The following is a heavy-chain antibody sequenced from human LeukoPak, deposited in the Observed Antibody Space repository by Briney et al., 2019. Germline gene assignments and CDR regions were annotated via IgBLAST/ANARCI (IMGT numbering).Heavy chain of an antibody. Sequence: GRSLRLSCAASRFTFSSYAMSWVRQAPGKGLEWVSSIIGGGGCTYCADSVKGRFTDSRDNSKNTLSLQMNSLRAEDTAVYYCAKNSDSAEYWGKGTLVT. J-gene: IGHJ4*02. CDR3: AKNSDSAEY. CDR1: RFTFSSYA. V-gene: IGHV3-23*01. D-gene: IGHD2-21*01. CDR2: IIGGGGCT.